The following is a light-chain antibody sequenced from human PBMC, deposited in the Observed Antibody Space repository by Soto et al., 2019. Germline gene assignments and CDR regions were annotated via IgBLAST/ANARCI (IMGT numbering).Light chain of an antibody. CDR3: QQLNSYSIT. Sequence: IQLTQSPSSLSASVGDRVTITCRASQGISSYLAWYQQKPGKAPKLLIYAASTLQSGVPSRFSGSGSGTDFTLTISSLQPEDFVTYYCQQLNSYSITFGQGTRLE. J-gene: IGKJ5*01. CDR1: QGISSY. V-gene: IGKV1-9*01. CDR2: AAS.